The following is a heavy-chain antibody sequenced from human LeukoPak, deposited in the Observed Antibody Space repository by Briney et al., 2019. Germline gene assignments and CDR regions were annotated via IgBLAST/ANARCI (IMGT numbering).Heavy chain of an antibody. J-gene: IGHJ4*02. CDR3: ARDFVPVDLWFGVRPGKPGDY. Sequence: GASVKVSCKASGYTFTGYYMHWVRQAPGQGLEWMGWINPNSGGTNYAQKFQGRVTMTRDTSISTAYMELSRLRSDDTAVYYCARDFVPVDLWFGVRPGKPGDYWGQGTLVTVSS. CDR2: INPNSGGT. CDR1: GYTFTGYY. D-gene: IGHD3-10*01. V-gene: IGHV1-2*02.